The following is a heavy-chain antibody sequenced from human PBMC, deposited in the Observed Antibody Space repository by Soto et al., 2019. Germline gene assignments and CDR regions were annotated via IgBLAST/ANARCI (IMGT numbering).Heavy chain of an antibody. Sequence: QVQLAQSGAEVKRPGASVKVACKASGYTFTAYGLSWVRQAPGQGLEWMGWISAYNYNTNYAREFQGRVTMTRDTSTSTAYMELRSLRSDDTAVYYCARGYYDTSGYYYFDYWGQGTQVTVSS. D-gene: IGHD3-22*01. CDR2: ISAYNYNT. J-gene: IGHJ4*02. V-gene: IGHV1-18*04. CDR1: GYTFTAYG. CDR3: ARGYYDTSGYYYFDY.